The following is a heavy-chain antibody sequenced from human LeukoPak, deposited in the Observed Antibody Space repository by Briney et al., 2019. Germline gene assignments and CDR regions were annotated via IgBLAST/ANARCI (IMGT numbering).Heavy chain of an antibody. D-gene: IGHD6-13*01. J-gene: IGHJ6*04. CDR3: ARDLGAAAVYGMDV. CDR1: GYTFTGYY. V-gene: IGHV1-2*04. CDR2: INPNSGGT. Sequence: ASVKVPCKASGYTFTGYYMHWVRQAPGQGLEWMGWINPNSGGTNYAQKFQGWVTMTRDTSISTAYMELSRLRSDDTAVYYCARDLGAAAVYGMDVWGKGTTVTVSS.